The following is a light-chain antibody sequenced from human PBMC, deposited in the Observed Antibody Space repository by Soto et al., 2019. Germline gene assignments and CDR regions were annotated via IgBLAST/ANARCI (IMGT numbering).Light chain of an antibody. V-gene: IGKV1-5*01. CDR3: QQYNSYWT. J-gene: IGKJ1*01. Sequence: DIQMTQSPSTLSGSVGDRVTITCRASQTISSWLAWYQQKPGTAPKLLIYHASTLESGVPSRFSGSGSGTEFTLTISSLQPDDFATYYCQQYNSYWTFGQGTKVDI. CDR2: HAS. CDR1: QTISSW.